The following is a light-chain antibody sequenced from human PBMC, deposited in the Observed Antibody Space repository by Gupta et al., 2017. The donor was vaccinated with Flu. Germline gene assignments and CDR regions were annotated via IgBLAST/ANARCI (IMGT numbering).Light chain of an antibody. Sequence: QSALTQPASVSGSPGLSITISCTGTSSDVGGYNYVSWYQQHPGKAPKLMIYEVSNRPSGVSNRFSGSKSGNTASLTISGLQAEDEADYYCSSYTSSSGYVFGTGTKVTVL. CDR3: SSYTSSSGYV. V-gene: IGLV2-14*01. CDR2: EVS. CDR1: SSDVGGYNY. J-gene: IGLJ1*01.